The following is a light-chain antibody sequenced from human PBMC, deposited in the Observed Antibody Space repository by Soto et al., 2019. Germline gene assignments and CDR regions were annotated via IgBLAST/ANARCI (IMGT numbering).Light chain of an antibody. Sequence: GDRVTIPCQASQDIRKYLNWYQQKAGKAPKLLIYDASNLETGVPSRFSGSGSGTDFTLKINRVEAEDVGTYYCMQALQSLTFGQGTRLEIK. CDR2: DAS. V-gene: IGKV1-33*01. CDR3: MQALQSLT. J-gene: IGKJ5*01. CDR1: QDIRKY.